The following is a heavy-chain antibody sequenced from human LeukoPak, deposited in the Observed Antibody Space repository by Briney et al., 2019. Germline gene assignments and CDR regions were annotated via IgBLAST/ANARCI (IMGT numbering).Heavy chain of an antibody. CDR2: INHSGST. Sequence: PSETLSLTCTVSGGSISSSSYYWGWIRQPPGKGLEWIGEINHSGSTNYNPSLKSRVTISVDTSKNQFSLKLSSVTAADTAVYYCARLRGLGLYYYYMDVWGKGTTVTVSS. CDR1: GGSISSSSYY. CDR3: ARLRGLGLYYYYMDV. D-gene: IGHD2-21*01. V-gene: IGHV4-39*07. J-gene: IGHJ6*03.